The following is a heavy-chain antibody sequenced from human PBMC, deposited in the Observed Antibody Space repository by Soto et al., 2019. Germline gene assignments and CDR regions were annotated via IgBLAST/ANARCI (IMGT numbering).Heavy chain of an antibody. J-gene: IGHJ4*02. Sequence: SETLSLTCTVSGGSISSYYWSWIRQPPGKGLEWIGYIYYSGSTNYNPSLKSRVTISVDTSKNQFSLKLSSVTAADTAVYYCARVKIAAAGTRGDYYFDYWGQGTPVTVSS. CDR3: ARVKIAAAGTRGDYYFDY. CDR2: IYYSGST. V-gene: IGHV4-59*01. CDR1: GGSISSYY. D-gene: IGHD6-13*01.